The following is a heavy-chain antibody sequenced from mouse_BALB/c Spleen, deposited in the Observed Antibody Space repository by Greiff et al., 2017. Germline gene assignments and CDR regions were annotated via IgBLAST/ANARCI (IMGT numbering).Heavy chain of an antibody. J-gene: IGHJ4*01. CDR2: IDPFNGGT. Sequence: EVQLHQSGPELMKPGASVKISCKASGYSFTSYYMHWVKQSHGKSLEWIGYIDPFNGGTSYNQNFKGKATLTVDKSSSTAYMHLSSLTSEDSAVYYCARRIIHYYAMDYWGQGTSVTVTS. V-gene: IGHV1S135*01. CDR3: ARRIIHYYAMDY. CDR1: GYSFTSYY.